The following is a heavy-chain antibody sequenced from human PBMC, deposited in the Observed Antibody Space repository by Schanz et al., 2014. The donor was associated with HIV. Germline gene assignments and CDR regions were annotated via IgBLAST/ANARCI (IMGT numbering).Heavy chain of an antibody. CDR2: IWYDGSNK. J-gene: IGHJ6*02. V-gene: IGHV3-33*08. Sequence: VQLVESGGGFVQPGGSLTLSCAASGFSFSDYWMHWVRQVPGKGLEWVAVIWYDGSNKYYADSVKGRFTISRDNSKNTLYLQMNSLRAEDTAVYFCANTEFPYSSSSDYYYGLDVWGLGTTVTVSS. CDR1: GFSFSDYW. D-gene: IGHD6-6*01. CDR3: ANTEFPYSSSSDYYYGLDV.